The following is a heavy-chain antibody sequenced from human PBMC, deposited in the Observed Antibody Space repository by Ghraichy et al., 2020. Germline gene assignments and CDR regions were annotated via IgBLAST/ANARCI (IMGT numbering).Heavy chain of an antibody. D-gene: IGHD1-26*01. V-gene: IGHV3-30*02. J-gene: IGHJ4*02. Sequence: LSLTCAASGFTFSSYGMHWVRQAPGKGLEWVAFIRYDGSNKYYADSVKGRFTISRDNSKNTLYLQMNSLRAEDTAVYYCAKAQGYGGATGADYWGQGTLVTVSS. CDR3: AKAQGYGGATGADY. CDR1: GFTFSSYG. CDR2: IRYDGSNK.